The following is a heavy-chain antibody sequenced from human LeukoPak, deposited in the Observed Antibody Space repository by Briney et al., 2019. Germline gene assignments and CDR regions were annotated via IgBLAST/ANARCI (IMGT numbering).Heavy chain of an antibody. CDR2: IGASGGST. J-gene: IGHJ4*02. V-gene: IGHV3-23*01. Sequence: PGGFLRLSCATSGFTFSSYAMSWVRQAPGKGLEWVSGIGASGGSTYYADSVKGRFTISRDNSKNTLYLQMNSLRTEDTAVYYCAKAEGYDILTGLDYWGQGTLVTVSS. CDR1: GFTFSSYA. CDR3: AKAEGYDILTGLDY. D-gene: IGHD3-9*01.